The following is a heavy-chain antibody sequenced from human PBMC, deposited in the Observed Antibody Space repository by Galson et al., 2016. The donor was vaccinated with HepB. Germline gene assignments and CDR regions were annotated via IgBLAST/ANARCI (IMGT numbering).Heavy chain of an antibody. D-gene: IGHD3-10*01. CDR3: ARVSGESGPDY. CDR2: IWYDGSNK. CDR1: GFTFSNYG. V-gene: IGHV3-33*01. J-gene: IGHJ4*02. Sequence: SLRLSCAASGFTFSNYGLHWVRQAPGKGLEWVAVIWYDGSNKYYADSVKGRFTISRDNSKNTLYLQMNSLRAEDTAVYYCARVSGESGPDYWGQGTLVTVSS.